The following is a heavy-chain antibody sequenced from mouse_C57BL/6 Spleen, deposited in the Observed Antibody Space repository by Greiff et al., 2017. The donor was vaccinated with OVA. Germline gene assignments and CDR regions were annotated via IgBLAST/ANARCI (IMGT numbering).Heavy chain of an antibody. Sequence: QVQLQQSGAELVRPGASVTLSCKASGYTFTDYEMHWVKQTHVHGLEWIGAIDPETGGTAYNQKFKGKAILTADKSSSTAYMELRSLTSEDSAVYYCTRRRLLSWFAYWGQGPLVTVSA. CDR2: IDPETGGT. J-gene: IGHJ3*01. CDR3: TRRRLLSWFAY. V-gene: IGHV1-15*01. CDR1: GYTFTDYE. D-gene: IGHD1-1*01.